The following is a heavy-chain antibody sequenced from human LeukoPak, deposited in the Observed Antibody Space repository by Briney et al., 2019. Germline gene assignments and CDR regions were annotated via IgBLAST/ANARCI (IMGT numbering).Heavy chain of an antibody. Sequence: SETLSLTCTVSGGSISSYYWSWIRQPPGKGLEWIGYIYYSGSTNYNPSLKSRVTISVDTSKNQFSLKLSSVTAADTAVYYCARSMKGYSSSWGFDPWGQGTLVTVSS. D-gene: IGHD6-13*01. V-gene: IGHV4-59*08. J-gene: IGHJ5*02. CDR2: IYYSGST. CDR3: ARSMKGYSSSWGFDP. CDR1: GGSISSYY.